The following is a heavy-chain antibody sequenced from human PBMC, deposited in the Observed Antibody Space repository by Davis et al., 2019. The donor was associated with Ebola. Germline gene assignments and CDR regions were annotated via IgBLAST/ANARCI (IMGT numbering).Heavy chain of an antibody. D-gene: IGHD3-9*01. CDR3: TTLDILTAYVPYGMDV. CDR2: IYYSGST. J-gene: IGHJ6*02. CDR1: GGSISSYY. Sequence: MPSETLSLTCTVSGGSISSYYWSWIRQPPGKGLEWIGYIYYSGSTNYNPSLKSRVTISVDTSKNQFSLKLSFVTAADTAVYYCTTLDILTAYVPYGMDVWGQGTSVTVSS. V-gene: IGHV4-59*01.